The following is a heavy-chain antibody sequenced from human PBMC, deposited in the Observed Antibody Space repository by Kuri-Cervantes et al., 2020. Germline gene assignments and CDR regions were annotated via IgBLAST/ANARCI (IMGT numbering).Heavy chain of an antibody. J-gene: IGHJ6*02. CDR2: SNAGNGNT. Sequence: ASVKVSCKASGYSFTSYAMHWVRQAPGQRLEWMGWSNAGNGNTKYSQEFQGRVTITRDTSASTAYMELSSLRSEDTAVYYCARESGTPYYYYGMDVWGQGTTVTVSS. CDR1: GYSFTSYA. D-gene: IGHD1-1*01. CDR3: ARESGTPYYYYGMDV. V-gene: IGHV1-3*02.